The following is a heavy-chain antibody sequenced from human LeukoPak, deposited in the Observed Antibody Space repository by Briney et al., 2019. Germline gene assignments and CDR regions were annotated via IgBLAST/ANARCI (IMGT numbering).Heavy chain of an antibody. D-gene: IGHD6-6*01. CDR2: IYTSGST. J-gene: IGHJ5*02. CDR1: GGSISSYY. V-gene: IGHV4-4*07. Sequence: SETLSLTCTVSGGSISSYYWSWIRQPAGKGLEWIGRIYTSGSTNYNPSLKSRVTMSVGTSKNQFSLKLSSVTAADTAVYYCARDKRAAARVNWFDPWGQGTLVTVSS. CDR3: ARDKRAAARVNWFDP.